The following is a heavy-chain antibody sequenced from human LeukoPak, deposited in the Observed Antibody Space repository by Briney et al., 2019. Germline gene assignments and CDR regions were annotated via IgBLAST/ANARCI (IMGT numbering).Heavy chain of an antibody. J-gene: IGHJ4*02. V-gene: IGHV1-46*01. CDR2: INPSGGST. D-gene: IGHD3-10*01. CDR1: GYTFTSYY. CDR3: ARDMTVRGVITPFFGY. Sequence: ASVKVSCKASGYTFTSYYMHWVRQAPGQGLEWMGIINPSGGSTSYAQKFQGSVTMTRDMSTSTVYMELSSLRSEDTAVYYCARDMTVRGVITPFFGYWGQGTLVTVSS.